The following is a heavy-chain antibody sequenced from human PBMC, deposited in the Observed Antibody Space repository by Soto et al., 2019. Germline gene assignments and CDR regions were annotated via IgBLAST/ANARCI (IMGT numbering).Heavy chain of an antibody. CDR1: GFTFSSYS. V-gene: IGHV3-48*01. D-gene: IGHD1-1*01. CDR3: ANDLAWIRGPPPNWFDP. J-gene: IGHJ5*02. CDR2: ISSSSSTI. Sequence: PGGSLRLACAASGFTFSSYSMNWVRQAPGKGLEWVSYISSSSSTIYYADSVKGRFTISRDNAKNSLYLQMNSLRAEDTAVYYCANDLAWIRGPPPNWFDPWGQGTLVTVSS.